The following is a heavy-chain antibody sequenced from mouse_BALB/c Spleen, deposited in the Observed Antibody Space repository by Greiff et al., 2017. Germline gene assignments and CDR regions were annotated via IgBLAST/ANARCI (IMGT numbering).Heavy chain of an antibody. D-gene: IGHD1-1*02. Sequence: QVQLQQSGTELARPGASVKMSCKASGYTFTSYTMHWVKQRPGQGLEWIGYINPSSGYTNYNQKFKDKATLTADKSSSTAYMQLSSLTSEDSAVYYCARGVGLIYYAMDYWGQGTSVTVSS. CDR2: INPSSGYT. V-gene: IGHV1-4*01. CDR1: GYTFTSYT. J-gene: IGHJ4*01. CDR3: ARGVGLIYYAMDY.